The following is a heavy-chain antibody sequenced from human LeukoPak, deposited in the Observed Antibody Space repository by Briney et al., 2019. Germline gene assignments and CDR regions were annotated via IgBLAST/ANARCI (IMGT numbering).Heavy chain of an antibody. CDR1: GYTFTSYG. D-gene: IGHD6-13*01. Sequence: ASVKVSCKASGYTFTSYGISWVRQAPGQGLEWMGWISAYNGNTNYAQKLQGRVTMTTDTSTSTAYMELRSLRSDDTAVYYCARTPTTSETAAGSFDYWGQGTLVTVSS. V-gene: IGHV1-18*01. CDR2: ISAYNGNT. J-gene: IGHJ4*02. CDR3: ARTPTTSETAAGSFDY.